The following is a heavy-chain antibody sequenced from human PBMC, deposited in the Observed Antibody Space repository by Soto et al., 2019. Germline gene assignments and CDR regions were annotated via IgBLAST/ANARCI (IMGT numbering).Heavy chain of an antibody. CDR2: ISSYNGNT. D-gene: IGHD1-26*01. V-gene: IGHV1-18*01. J-gene: IGHJ4*02. CDR1: GYTFTTYG. Sequence: ASVKVSCKASGYTFTTYGISWVRQAPGQGLEWMGWISSYNGNTNYAQKLQDRVTMTTDTSTNIAYMELRSLRSDDTAVFYCARDRGSGSYYARFDYWGQGTLVTVLL. CDR3: ARDRGSGSYYARFDY.